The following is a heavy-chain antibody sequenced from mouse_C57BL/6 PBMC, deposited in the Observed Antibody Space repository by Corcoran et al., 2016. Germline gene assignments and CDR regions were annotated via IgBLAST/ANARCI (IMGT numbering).Heavy chain of an antibody. Sequence: QIQLVQSGPQLKKPGETVKISCKASRYTFTTYGMSWVKQAPGKGLKWMGWINTYSGVPTYAADFKGRFAFSLETSASTAYLQINNLKNEDTATYFCARSGYGSSYWFAYWGQRTLVTVSA. D-gene: IGHD1-1*01. V-gene: IGHV9-3*01. CDR2: INTYSGVP. CDR3: ARSGYGSSYWFAY. J-gene: IGHJ3*01. CDR1: RYTFTTYG.